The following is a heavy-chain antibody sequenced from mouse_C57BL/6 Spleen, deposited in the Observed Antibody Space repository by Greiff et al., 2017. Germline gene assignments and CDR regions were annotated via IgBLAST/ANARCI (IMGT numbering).Heavy chain of an antibody. Sequence: QVQLQPGAELVKPGASVKVSCKASGYTFTSYWMHWVKQRPGQGLEWIGRIHPSDSGTNYNQKFKGKDKLTVDKSSSTAYMQLSSLTSEDSAVYYCAIWGLRTGWGQGTTLTVST. CDR1: GYTFTSYW. V-gene: IGHV1-74*01. CDR2: IHPSDSGT. D-gene: IGHD2-13*01. J-gene: IGHJ2*01. CDR3: AIWGLRTG.